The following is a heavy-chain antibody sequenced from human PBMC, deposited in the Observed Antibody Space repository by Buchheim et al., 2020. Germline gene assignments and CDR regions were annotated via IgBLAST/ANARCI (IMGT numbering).Heavy chain of an antibody. J-gene: IGHJ3*02. CDR3: ARLVAGSVGAFDI. CDR1: GGSISSYY. CDR2: IYYSGST. Sequence: QVQLQESGPGLVKPSETLSLTCTVSGGSISSYYWSWIRQPPGKGLEWIGYIYYSGSTNYNPSLKSRVTISVDTSKNQFSLKLSSVTAADTAVYYCARLVAGSVGAFDIWGQGT. V-gene: IGHV4-59*08. D-gene: IGHD2-21*01.